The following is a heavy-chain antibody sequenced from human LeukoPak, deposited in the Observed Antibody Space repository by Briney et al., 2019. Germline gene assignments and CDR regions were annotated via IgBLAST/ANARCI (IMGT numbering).Heavy chain of an antibody. CDR2: INHSGST. CDR3: ARVGVFISRGWDYY. CDR1: GGSFSGYY. Sequence: PSETLSLTCAVYGGSFSGYYWSWIRQPPGKGREWIGEINHSGSTNYNPSLKSRVTISVDTSKNQFSLKLSSVTAADTAVYYCARVGVFISRGWDYYWREAIVVTVSS. V-gene: IGHV4-34*01. J-gene: IGHJ4*02. D-gene: IGHD3-3*01.